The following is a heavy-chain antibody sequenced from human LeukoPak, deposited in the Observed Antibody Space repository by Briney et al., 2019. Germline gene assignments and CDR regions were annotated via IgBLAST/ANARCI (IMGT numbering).Heavy chain of an antibody. CDR1: GFTLSSNY. CDR2: LYTGGST. Sequence: PGGSLRLSCAVSGFTLSSNYMTWVPHAPGKGLEWVSILYTGGSTYYAKSVKDRFSISRDISKNTLYLQMSSLRAEDTALYYCVRGAYGSGSYVDYWGQGTLVTVSS. J-gene: IGHJ4*02. CDR3: VRGAYGSGSYVDY. V-gene: IGHV3-66*01. D-gene: IGHD6-19*01.